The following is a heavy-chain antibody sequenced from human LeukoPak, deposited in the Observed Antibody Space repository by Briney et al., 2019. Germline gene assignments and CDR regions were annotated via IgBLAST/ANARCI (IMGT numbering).Heavy chain of an antibody. V-gene: IGHV3-23*01. Sequence: GGSLRLSCAVSGFAFGSEAMSWVRQSPARGLEWVASISPGGGTTYYADYVKGRFTISRDNSNNTLYVQMNSLRAEDTAVYYCARDGTRGYTGYDFDFWGQGTLVTVSS. CDR2: ISPGGGTT. J-gene: IGHJ4*02. D-gene: IGHD5-12*01. CDR1: GFAFGSEA. CDR3: ARDGTRGYTGYDFDF.